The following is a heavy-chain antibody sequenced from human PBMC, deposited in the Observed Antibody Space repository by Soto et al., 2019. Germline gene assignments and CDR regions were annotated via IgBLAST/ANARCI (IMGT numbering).Heavy chain of an antibody. CDR2: IYYSGST. CDR3: ARAPVPAATNYYYYGMDV. CDR1: GGSISSGDYY. D-gene: IGHD2-2*01. J-gene: IGHJ6*02. V-gene: IGHV4-30-4*01. Sequence: SETLSLTCTFSGGSISSGDYYLSWIRQPPGKGLEWIGYIYYSGSTYYNPSLKSRVTISVDTSKNQFSLKLSSVTAADTAVYYCARAPVPAATNYYYYGMDVWGQGTTVTVSS.